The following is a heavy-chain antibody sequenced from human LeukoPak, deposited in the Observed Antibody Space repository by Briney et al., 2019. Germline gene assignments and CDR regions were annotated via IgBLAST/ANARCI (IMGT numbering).Heavy chain of an antibody. D-gene: IGHD6-19*01. Sequence: PSETLSLTCTVSGGSISSGGYYWRWIRQHPGKGLEWIGYIYYSGSTNYNPSLKSRVTISVDTSKNQFSLKLSSVTAADTAVYYCARVEQWLFYFDYWGQGTLVTVSS. J-gene: IGHJ4*02. CDR3: ARVEQWLFYFDY. V-gene: IGHV4-61*08. CDR1: GGSISSGGYY. CDR2: IYYSGST.